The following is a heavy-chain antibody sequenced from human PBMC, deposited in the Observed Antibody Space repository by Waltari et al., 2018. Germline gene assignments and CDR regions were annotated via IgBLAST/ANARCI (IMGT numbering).Heavy chain of an antibody. D-gene: IGHD3-22*01. CDR1: GYTFSSYG. CDR3: ARVGGNRYYYDGRGFVYYFDY. Sequence: QIQLIQSGPEVKKPGASVKVSCKASGYTFSSYGITWVRQAPGQGLGWMGWMGVDNGHTSFAHKLQDIVTMTTDTSTNTAYMELRSPTSDDTAVYYWARVGGNRYYYDGRGFVYYFDYWGQGTLVTVSS. CDR2: MGVDNGHT. V-gene: IGHV1-18*01. J-gene: IGHJ4*02.